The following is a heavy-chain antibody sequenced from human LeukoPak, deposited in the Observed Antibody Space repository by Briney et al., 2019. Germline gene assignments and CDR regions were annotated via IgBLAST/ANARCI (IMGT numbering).Heavy chain of an antibody. J-gene: IGHJ6*02. V-gene: IGHV1-69*13. CDR1: GGTFSSYA. CDR3: AREVAVAGRGLMDV. Sequence: GASVKVSCKASGGTFSSYAISWVRQAPGQGLEWMGGIIPIFGTANYAQKFQGRVTITADESTSTAYMELSSLRSEDTAVYYCAREVAVAGRGLMDVWGQGTTVTVSS. D-gene: IGHD6-19*01. CDR2: IIPIFGTA.